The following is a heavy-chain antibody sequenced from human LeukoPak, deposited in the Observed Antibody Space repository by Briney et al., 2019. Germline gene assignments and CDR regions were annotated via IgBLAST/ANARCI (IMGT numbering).Heavy chain of an antibody. CDR2: IYHSGST. J-gene: IGHJ3*02. CDR3: ARGGGYSGYGDDAFDI. D-gene: IGHD5-12*01. CDR1: GGSISSGGYY. V-gene: IGHV4-30-2*01. Sequence: SQTLSLTCTVSGGSISSGGYYWSWIRQPPGKGLEWIGYIYHSGSTYYNPSLKSRVTMSVDTSKNQFSLKLSSVTAADTAVYYCARGGGYSGYGDDAFDIWGQGTMVTVSS.